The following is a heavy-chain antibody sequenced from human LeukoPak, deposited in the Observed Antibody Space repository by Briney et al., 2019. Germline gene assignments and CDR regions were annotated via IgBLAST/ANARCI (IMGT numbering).Heavy chain of an antibody. J-gene: IGHJ6*02. CDR3: ARDPPRSWELPTGHYYYGMDV. CDR2: IIPIFGTA. Sequence: SVKVSCKASGYTFTSYGISWVRQAPGQGLEWMGGIIPIFGTANYAQKFQGRVTITADESTSTAYMELSSLRSEDTAVYYCARDPPRSWELPTGHYYYGMDVWGQGTTVTVSS. V-gene: IGHV1-69*13. D-gene: IGHD1-26*01. CDR1: GYTFTSYG.